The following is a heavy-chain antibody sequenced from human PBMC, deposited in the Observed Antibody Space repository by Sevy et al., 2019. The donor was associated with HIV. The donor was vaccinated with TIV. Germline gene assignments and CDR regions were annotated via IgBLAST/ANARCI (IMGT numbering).Heavy chain of an antibody. CDR2: IKSKTDGGTT. CDR1: GFTFSNAW. V-gene: IGHV3-15*01. Sequence: GGSLRLSCAASGFTFSNAWMSWVRQAPGKGLEWVGRIKSKTDGGTTDYAAPVKGRFTISRDDSKNTLYLQMNSLKTEDTAVYYCTTRELELRGGGAFDIWGQGTMVTVSS. D-gene: IGHD1-7*01. CDR3: TTRELELRGGGAFDI. J-gene: IGHJ3*02.